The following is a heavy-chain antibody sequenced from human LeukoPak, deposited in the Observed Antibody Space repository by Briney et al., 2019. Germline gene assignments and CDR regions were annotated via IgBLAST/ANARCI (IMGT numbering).Heavy chain of an antibody. V-gene: IGHV3-33*08. Sequence: PGGSLRLSCAASGFTFSSYAMSWVRQAPGKGLEWVAVIWYDGSNKYYADSVKGRFTISRDNSKNTLYLQMNSLRAEDTAVYYCARDSSGWYDYWGQGTLVTVSS. CDR3: ARDSSGWYDY. CDR1: GFTFSSYA. J-gene: IGHJ4*02. CDR2: IWYDGSNK. D-gene: IGHD6-19*01.